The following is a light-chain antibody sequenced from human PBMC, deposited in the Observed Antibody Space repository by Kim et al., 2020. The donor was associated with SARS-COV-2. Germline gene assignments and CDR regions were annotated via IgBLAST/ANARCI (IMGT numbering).Light chain of an antibody. CDR2: KAS. Sequence: DIQMTQSPSTLSASVGDRVTITCRASQSISNWLAWYQQKSGKAPKLLIYKASTLESGVPSRFRGSGCGTEFTLTISSLQPDDFATYYCQQYNSYPVTFGQGTKLEI. V-gene: IGKV1-5*03. J-gene: IGKJ2*01. CDR3: QQYNSYPVT. CDR1: QSISNW.